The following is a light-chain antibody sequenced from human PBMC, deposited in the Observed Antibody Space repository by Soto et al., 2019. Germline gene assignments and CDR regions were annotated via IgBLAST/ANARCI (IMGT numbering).Light chain of an antibody. V-gene: IGKV3-20*01. CDR2: GAS. CDR1: QSVSSSY. CDR3: QQDGSSPGT. J-gene: IGKJ4*01. Sequence: EIVLTQSPGTLSLSPGERATLSCRASQSVSSSYLAWYQQNPGQAPSRLIYGASSRATGIPERFSGRGSGTDFILTISRLEPEDFAVYYCQQDGSSPGTVGGGTKVDIK.